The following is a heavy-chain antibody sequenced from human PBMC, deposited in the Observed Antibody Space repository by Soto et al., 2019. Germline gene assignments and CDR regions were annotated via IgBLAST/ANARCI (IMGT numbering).Heavy chain of an antibody. D-gene: IGHD4-4*01. V-gene: IGHV1-2*02. CDR1: GYTFTGYY. Sequence: ASVKVSCKASGYTFTGYYMHWVRQAPGQGLEWMGWINPNSGGTNYAQKFQGRVTMTRDTSISTAYMELSRLRSDDTAVYYCARVADYSNLSYFHYWGQGXLVTVSS. CDR3: ARVADYSNLSYFHY. J-gene: IGHJ4*02. CDR2: INPNSGGT.